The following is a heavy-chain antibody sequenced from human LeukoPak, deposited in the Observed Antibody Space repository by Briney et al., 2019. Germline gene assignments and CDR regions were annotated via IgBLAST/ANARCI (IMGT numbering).Heavy chain of an antibody. J-gene: IGHJ4*02. CDR1: GFTFSSNW. Sequence: PGGSLRLSCAASGFTFSSNWMHWVRQAPGKGLEWVSGISWNSGSIGYADSVKGRFTISRDNAKNSLYLQMNSLRAEDTALYYCAKDYGSGSYYNYYFDYWGQGTLVTVSS. CDR2: ISWNSGSI. V-gene: IGHV3-9*01. CDR3: AKDYGSGSYYNYYFDY. D-gene: IGHD3-10*01.